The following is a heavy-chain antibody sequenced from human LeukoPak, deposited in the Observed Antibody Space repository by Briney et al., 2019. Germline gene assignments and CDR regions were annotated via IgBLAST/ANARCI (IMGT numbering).Heavy chain of an antibody. Sequence: GGSLRLSCAASGFTFSSYGMHWVRQAPGKGLEWVAVISYDGSNKYYADSVKGRFTISRDNSKNTLYLQMNSLRAEDTAVYYCAKDPHTSGCPDYWGQGTQVTVSS. D-gene: IGHD6-19*01. J-gene: IGHJ4*02. CDR3: AKDPHTSGCPDY. CDR1: GFTFSSYG. V-gene: IGHV3-30*18. CDR2: ISYDGSNK.